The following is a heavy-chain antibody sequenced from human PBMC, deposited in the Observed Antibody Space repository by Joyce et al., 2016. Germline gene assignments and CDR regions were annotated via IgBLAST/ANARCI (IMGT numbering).Heavy chain of an antibody. Sequence: EVQLVESGGGLVKPGGSLRLSCAGSGFTFSNAGLRWVRQAPGKGLEWVGRINVKTDGGATDYAAPEKGRFTILRDDSKKTLYLQMNSLKTEDTAVYYCTTMVSCSYTSCHDPYYFDYWGQGTLVTVSS. D-gene: IGHD2-2*01. CDR3: TTMVSCSYTSCHDPYYFDY. CDR1: GFTFSNAG. J-gene: IGHJ4*02. V-gene: IGHV3-15*01. CDR2: INVKTDGGAT.